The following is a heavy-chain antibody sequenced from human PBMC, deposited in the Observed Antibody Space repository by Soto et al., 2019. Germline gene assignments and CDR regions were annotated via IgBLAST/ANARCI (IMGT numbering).Heavy chain of an antibody. J-gene: IGHJ4*02. V-gene: IGHV3-23*01. CDR1: GRTFSSYS. D-gene: IGHD3-10*01. Sequence: GSLILPCATSGRTFSSYSMSWVRQAPGKGLEWVSGFRTGGDDGTTYYADSVKGRFTISRDNSKNTLFLQMNSLRAEDTAIYYCAKKVNSGPGSQYFDYWGQGTLVTVS. CDR2: FRTGGDDGTT. CDR3: AKKVNSGPGSQYFDY.